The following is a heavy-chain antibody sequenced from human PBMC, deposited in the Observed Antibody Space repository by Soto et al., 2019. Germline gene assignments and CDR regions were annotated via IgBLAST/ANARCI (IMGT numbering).Heavy chain of an antibody. Sequence: LRLSCAASGFTFSSYSMNWVRQAPGKGLEWVSSISSSSSYIYYGDSVKGRFTISRDNAKNSLYLQMNSLRAEDTATYYCARVHYYDSSGFYLWGQGTLVTVSS. V-gene: IGHV3-21*01. CDR3: ARVHYYDSSGFYL. J-gene: IGHJ4*02. CDR2: ISSSSSYI. D-gene: IGHD3-22*01. CDR1: GFTFSSYS.